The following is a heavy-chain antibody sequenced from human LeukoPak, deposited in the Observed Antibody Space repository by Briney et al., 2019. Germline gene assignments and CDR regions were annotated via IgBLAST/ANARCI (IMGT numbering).Heavy chain of an antibody. J-gene: IGHJ6*03. Sequence: ASVKVSCKASGYSFTGYYIHWVRQAPGQGLEWMGWINPNNSDTNYAQRFQGRVTMTRDTSISTAYMELSRLRSDDTAVYYCARDLYYGSGIFYYYYYMDVWGKGTTVTVSS. CDR3: ARDLYYGSGIFYYYYYMDV. D-gene: IGHD3-10*01. CDR2: INPNNSDT. V-gene: IGHV1-2*02. CDR1: GYSFTGYY.